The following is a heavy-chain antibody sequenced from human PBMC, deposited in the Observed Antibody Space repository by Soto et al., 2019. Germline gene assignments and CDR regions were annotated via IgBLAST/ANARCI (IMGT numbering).Heavy chain of an antibody. J-gene: IGHJ4*02. Sequence: PGGSLRLSCAASGFSFISYALSWVRQAPGKGLEWVSTISGSDGKTFYADSVKGRFSISRDTSKNTLYLQMNSLRAEDTAVYYCSKGPNLDYWGQGTLVTVSS. V-gene: IGHV3-23*01. CDR3: SKGPNLDY. CDR1: GFSFISYA. CDR2: ISGSDGKT.